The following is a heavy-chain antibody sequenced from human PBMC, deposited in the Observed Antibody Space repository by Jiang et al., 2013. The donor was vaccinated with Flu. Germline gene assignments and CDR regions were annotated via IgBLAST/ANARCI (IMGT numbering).Heavy chain of an antibody. CDR3: TRDSGPPDHWFDP. Sequence: GAEVKKPGASVKVSCKASGYTFTIYYIHWVRQAPGQGLELMGWINPYSGGTDYAQKFQGRVTMTRDTSISTAYMELSRLTSDDTAVYYCTRDSGPPDHWFDPWGQGTLVTVSS. J-gene: IGHJ5*02. V-gene: IGHV1-2*02. CDR2: INPYSGGT. CDR1: GYTFTIYY.